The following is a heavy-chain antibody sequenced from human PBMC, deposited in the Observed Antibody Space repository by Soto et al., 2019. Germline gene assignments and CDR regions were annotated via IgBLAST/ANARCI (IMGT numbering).Heavy chain of an antibody. D-gene: IGHD4-17*01. V-gene: IGHV3-33*06. CDR2: IWYDGSNK. CDR3: AKDYGGNSGWFDP. CDR1: GFTFSSYG. Sequence: QVQLVESGGGVVQPGRSLRLSCAASGFTFSSYGMHWVRQAPGKGLEWVAVIWYDGSNKYYADSVKGRFTISRDNSKNTLYLQMNSLRAEDTAVYYCAKDYGGNSGWFDPWGQGTLVTVSS. J-gene: IGHJ5*02.